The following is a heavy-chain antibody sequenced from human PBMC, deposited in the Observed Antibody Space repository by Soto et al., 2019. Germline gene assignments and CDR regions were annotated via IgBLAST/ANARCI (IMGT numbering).Heavy chain of an antibody. CDR1: GFTFSSYS. Sequence: EVQLVESGGGFIQPGGSLRLSCAASGFTFSSYSMNWVRQAPGKGLEWVSYISSSSRSIYYADSVRGRFTISRDNVKNSLYLQMTSLRDENTAVYSCARIAVHHGVDDWGQGTLVTVSS. V-gene: IGHV3-48*02. CDR2: ISSSSRSI. J-gene: IGHJ4*02. D-gene: IGHD6-19*01. CDR3: ARIAVHHGVDD.